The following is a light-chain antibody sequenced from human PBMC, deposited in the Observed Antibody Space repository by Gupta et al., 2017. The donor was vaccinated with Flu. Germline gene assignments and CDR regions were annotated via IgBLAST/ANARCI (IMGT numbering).Light chain of an antibody. CDR1: QGLVYSDGNTY. CDR3: MQGAHWPWT. CDR2: QVS. Sequence: ISCRSSQGLVYSDGNTYLHWFQQRPGQSPRRLIYQVSFRDSGVPDRFIGSGSGTDFTLKISRVEAEDVGIYFCMQGAHWPWTFGQETRLEIK. J-gene: IGKJ1*01. V-gene: IGKV2-30*01.